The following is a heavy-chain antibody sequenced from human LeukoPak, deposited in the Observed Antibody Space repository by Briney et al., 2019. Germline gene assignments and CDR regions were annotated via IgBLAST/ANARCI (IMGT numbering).Heavy chain of an antibody. CDR3: ATYRQIQVPFEF. J-gene: IGHJ4*02. Sequence: PGGSLRLSCAASGFTLSDFPMIWVRQAPGRGREWVSTIFPSSVEIHYADSVKGRFTISRDNSRSTLSLQMDSLRAEDTATYYCATYRQIQVPFEFWGQGTLVTVSS. CDR1: GFTLSDFP. V-gene: IGHV3-23*01. CDR2: IFPSSVEI. D-gene: IGHD5-18*01.